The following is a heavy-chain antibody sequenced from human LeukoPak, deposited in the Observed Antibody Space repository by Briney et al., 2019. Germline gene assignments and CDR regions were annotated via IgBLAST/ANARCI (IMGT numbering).Heavy chain of an antibody. V-gene: IGHV4-59*01. CDR3: ATRPAGPASWFDP. D-gene: IGHD6-25*01. Sequence: SETLSLTCSASRFSINTYYWSWVRQAPGKGLEWIGFIYYSGNTNYNPSLKSRATIFLDTSKNQFSLKLSSVTAADTAVYYCATRPAGPASWFDPWGQGTLVTVSP. J-gene: IGHJ5*02. CDR2: IYYSGNT. CDR1: RFSINTYY.